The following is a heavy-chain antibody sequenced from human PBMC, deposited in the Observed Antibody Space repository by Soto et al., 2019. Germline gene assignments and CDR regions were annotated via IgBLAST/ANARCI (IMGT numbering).Heavy chain of an antibody. V-gene: IGHV3-53*02. D-gene: IGHD1-1*01. CDR3: ARQHLEHVGYYYYGMDV. J-gene: IGHJ6*02. CDR2: IYSGGST. Sequence: EVQLVETGGGLIQPGGSLRLSCAAYGFTVSSNYMRWVRQAPGKGLEWVSVIYSGGSTYYADSVKGRFTISIDNSKNTLYLQSNCLRAEDTAVYYCARQHLEHVGYYYYGMDVWGQGTTVTVSS. CDR1: GFTVSSNY.